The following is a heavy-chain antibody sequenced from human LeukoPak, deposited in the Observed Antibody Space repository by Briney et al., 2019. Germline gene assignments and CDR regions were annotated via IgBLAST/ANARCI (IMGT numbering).Heavy chain of an antibody. V-gene: IGHV3-23*01. CDR1: GFSFSTYA. CDR3: ARDRTDYYDSSGYYYGY. CDR2: VNGNGGST. Sequence: GGSLRLSCAASGFSFSTYAMSWVRQAPGKGLEWVSGVNGNGGSTSYADSVKGRFTISRDNAKNSLYLQMNSLRAEDTAVYYCARDRTDYYDSSGYYYGYWGQGTLVTVSS. J-gene: IGHJ4*02. D-gene: IGHD3-22*01.